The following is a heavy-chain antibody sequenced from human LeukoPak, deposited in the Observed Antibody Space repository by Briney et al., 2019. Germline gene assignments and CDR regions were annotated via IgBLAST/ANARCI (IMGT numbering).Heavy chain of an antibody. CDR2: ISGSGGST. D-gene: IGHD1-26*01. CDR3: AKDFLLPYDAFDI. V-gene: IGHV3-23*01. J-gene: IGHJ3*02. Sequence: PGGTLRLSCAASGFTFSSYGMSWVRQAPGKGLEWVSAISGSGGSTYYADSVKGRFTISRDNSKNTLYLQMNSLRAEDTAVYYCAKDFLLPYDAFDIWGQGTMVTVSS. CDR1: GFTFSSYG.